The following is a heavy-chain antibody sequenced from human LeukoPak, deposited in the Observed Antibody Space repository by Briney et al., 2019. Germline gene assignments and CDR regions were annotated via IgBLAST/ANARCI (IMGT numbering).Heavy chain of an antibody. CDR1: GGSFSGYY. V-gene: IGHV4-34*01. J-gene: IGHJ4*02. D-gene: IGHD3-3*01. Sequence: SETLSLTCAVYGGSFSGYYWSWIRQPPGKGLEWIWEINHSGSTYYNPSLKSRVTISVDTSKNQFSLKLSSVTAADTAVYYCARFVRYYDFWSGLTPDYWGQGTLVTVSS. CDR2: INHSGST. CDR3: ARFVRYYDFWSGLTPDY.